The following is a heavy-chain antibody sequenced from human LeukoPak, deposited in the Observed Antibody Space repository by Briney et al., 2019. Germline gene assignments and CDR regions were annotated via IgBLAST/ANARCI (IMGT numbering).Heavy chain of an antibody. CDR1: GGSFSGYY. V-gene: IGHV4-34*01. D-gene: IGHD5-24*01. CDR3: ARREDEMATNLALYYFDY. J-gene: IGHJ4*02. CDR2: INHSGST. Sequence: PSETLSLTCAVYGGSFSGYYWSWIRQPPGKGLEWIGEINHSGSTNYNPSLKSRVTISVDTSKNQFSLKLSSVTAADTAVYYCARREDEMATNLALYYFDYWGQGTLVTVSS.